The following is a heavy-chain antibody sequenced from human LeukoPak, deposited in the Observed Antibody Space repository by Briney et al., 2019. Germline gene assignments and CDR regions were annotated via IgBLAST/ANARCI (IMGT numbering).Heavy chain of an antibody. CDR1: GYTFTSYG. CDR2: ISAKNGNT. CDR3: ASGPLDAFDI. V-gene: IGHV1-18*01. Sequence: GGSVKVSCQASGYTFTSYGISGVRQAHGQGLEWMGWISAKNGNTNYAQKLQGSVTMTKDTSTSTAYMERRSLRSDDTAVYYCASGPLDAFDIWGQGTMVTVSS. J-gene: IGHJ3*02.